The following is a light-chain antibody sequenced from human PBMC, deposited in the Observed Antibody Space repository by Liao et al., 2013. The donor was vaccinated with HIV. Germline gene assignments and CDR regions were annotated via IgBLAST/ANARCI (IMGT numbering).Light chain of an antibody. CDR1: NVGSTS. J-gene: IGLJ2*01. V-gene: IGLV3-21*01. CDR3: QAWDSNADVV. Sequence: SYELTQPPSVSVAPGKTARISCGGNNVGSTSVHWYQQKPGQAPVLVIYYDSDRPSGIPERFSGSNSGNTATLTISETQPLDEADFFCQAWDSNADVVFGGGTKLTVL. CDR2: YDS.